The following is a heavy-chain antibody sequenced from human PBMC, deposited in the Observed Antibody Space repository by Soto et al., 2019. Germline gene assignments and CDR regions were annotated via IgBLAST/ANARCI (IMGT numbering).Heavy chain of an antibody. CDR1: GGAFSSYA. V-gene: IGHV1-69*01. J-gene: IGHJ6*02. CDR3: ARVHYDFWSGYPQGYYYGMDV. Sequence: SVKGYCKAAGGAFSSYAIGWVRKDPGQGLEWMGGIIPIFGTANYAQKFQGRVTITADESTSTAYMELSSLRSEDTAVYYCARVHYDFWSGYPQGYYYGMDVWGQGTTVTGSS. CDR2: IIPIFGTA. D-gene: IGHD3-3*01.